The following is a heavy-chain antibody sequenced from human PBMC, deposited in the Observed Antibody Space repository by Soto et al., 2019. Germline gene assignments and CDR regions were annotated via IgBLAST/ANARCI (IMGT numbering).Heavy chain of an antibody. CDR3: ARGIYSGYDASGLAY. CDR2: ITNSGSYI. D-gene: IGHD5-12*01. CDR1: GFTFSSYT. V-gene: IGHV3-21*01. Sequence: EVQLVESGGGLVKPGGSLRLSCAASGFTFSSYTMNWVRQAPGKGLEWVSSITNSGSYIYYADSVRGRFTISRDNAKKSLYLQMNSQRAEYTSVYYCARGIYSGYDASGLAYWGQGTLVSVSS. J-gene: IGHJ4*02.